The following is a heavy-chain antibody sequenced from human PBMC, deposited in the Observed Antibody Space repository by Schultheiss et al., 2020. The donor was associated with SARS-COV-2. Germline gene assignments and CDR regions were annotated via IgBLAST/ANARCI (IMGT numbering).Heavy chain of an antibody. J-gene: IGHJ4*02. CDR2: INPKTGDT. D-gene: IGHD4-17*01. V-gene: IGHV1-2*06. Sequence: ASVKVSCKASGYTFSDYYIHWVRQAPGQGLEWMGRINPKTGDTHYAQKFQGGVTMTWDTSISTAYVDLSSLTSDDTAVYYCARDFRATVTFDSWGQGTLVTVSS. CDR1: GYTFSDYY. CDR3: ARDFRATVTFDS.